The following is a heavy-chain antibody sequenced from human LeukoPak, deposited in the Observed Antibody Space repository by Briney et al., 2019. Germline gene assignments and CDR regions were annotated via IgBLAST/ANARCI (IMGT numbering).Heavy chain of an antibody. J-gene: IGHJ4*02. CDR1: GYTFTSYG. D-gene: IGHD5-12*01. CDR2: ISAYNGNT. Sequence: ASVKVSCKASGYTFTSYGISWVRQALGQGLEWMGWISAYNGNTNYAQKLQGRVTMTTDTSTSTAYMELRSLRSDDTAVYYCARDRGGIVATIFDYWGQGTLVTVSS. CDR3: ARDRGGIVATIFDY. V-gene: IGHV1-18*01.